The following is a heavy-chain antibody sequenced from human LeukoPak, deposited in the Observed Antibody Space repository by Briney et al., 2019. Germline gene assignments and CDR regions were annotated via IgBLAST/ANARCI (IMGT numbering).Heavy chain of an antibody. Sequence: GGSLRLSCAASGFTFSSFDMTWVGHPTGKGLEWVSTIGTASDTYYPGSVEVRFTLSRDNAKNSLYLQMNSLTAGDTAVYYCARGPPRGKYYYMDVWGKGTTVTVSS. V-gene: IGHV3-13*01. J-gene: IGHJ6*03. CDR2: IGTASDT. CDR3: ARGPPRGKYYYMDV. CDR1: GFTFSSFD. D-gene: IGHD1-1*01.